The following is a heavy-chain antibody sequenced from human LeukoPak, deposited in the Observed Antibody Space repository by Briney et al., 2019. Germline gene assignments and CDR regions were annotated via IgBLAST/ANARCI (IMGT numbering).Heavy chain of an antibody. J-gene: IGHJ3*02. CDR2: IRSKAYGGTT. V-gene: IGHV3-49*04. CDR1: GFTFGDYV. D-gene: IGHD2-2*01. Sequence: PGGSLRLSCTVSGFTFGDYVMTWVRQAPGKGLEWVAFIRSKAYGGTTECAASVKGRFTISRDDSKSIAYLQMNSLKTEDTAVYYCTREVPAARRGAFDIWGQGTVVTVSS. CDR3: TREVPAARRGAFDI.